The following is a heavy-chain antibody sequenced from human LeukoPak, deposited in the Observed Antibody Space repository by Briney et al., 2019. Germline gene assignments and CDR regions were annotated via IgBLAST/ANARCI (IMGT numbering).Heavy chain of an antibody. Sequence: GGSLRLSCAASGFTLSSYSMNWVRQAPGKGLEWVSSISSSSSYIYYADSVKGRFTISRDNAKNSLYLQMNSLRAEDTAVYYCARVDGYFRQDDYWGQGTLVIVSS. D-gene: IGHD2-2*03. V-gene: IGHV3-21*01. CDR2: ISSSSSYI. J-gene: IGHJ4*02. CDR1: GFTLSSYS. CDR3: ARVDGYFRQDDY.